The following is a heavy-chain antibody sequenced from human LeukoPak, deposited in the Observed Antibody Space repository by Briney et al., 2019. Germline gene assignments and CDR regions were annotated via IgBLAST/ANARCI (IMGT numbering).Heavy chain of an antibody. V-gene: IGHV3-33*01. J-gene: IGHJ4*02. CDR3: ARDLFGVPASLPN. Sequence: GGSLRLSCAASGFTFSSYAMHWVRQAPGKGLEWVAVIWYDGSNKYYADSVKGRFTISRDNSKNTLYLQMNSLRAEDTAVYYCARDLFGVPASLPNWGQGTLVTVSS. D-gene: IGHD3-10*02. CDR1: GFTFSSYA. CDR2: IWYDGSNK.